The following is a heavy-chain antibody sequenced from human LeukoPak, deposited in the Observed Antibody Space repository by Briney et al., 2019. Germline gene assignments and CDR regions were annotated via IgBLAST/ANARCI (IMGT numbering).Heavy chain of an antibody. D-gene: IGHD5-18*01. V-gene: IGHV4-4*02. CDR1: GGSISSTNW. CDR2: IYHSGTT. J-gene: IGHJ4*02. CDR3: ARVSQIHIREGFDY. Sequence: SGTLSLTCVVSGGSISSTNWWTWVRQPPGKGLEWIGEIYHSGTTNYNPSLKSRVTISVDKSKNQFSLKLNSVTAADTAVYYCARVSQIHIREGFDYGGQGTLVTVSS.